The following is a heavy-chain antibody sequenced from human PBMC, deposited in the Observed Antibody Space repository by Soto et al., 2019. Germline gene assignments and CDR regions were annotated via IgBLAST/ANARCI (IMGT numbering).Heavy chain of an antibody. J-gene: IGHJ4*02. D-gene: IGHD3-3*01. V-gene: IGHV4-59*01. CDR3: ARARAPGVLGTYSDY. CDR2: IYYSGST. CDR1: GGSLRSYY. Sequence: QVQLQESVPGLVKPSETLSLTCTVSGGSLRSYYCCWIRQPPGKGLEWMGYIYYSGSTNYNPFLKSRVAMSVDTSNNQFSLKLSSVSAADPAVYYCARARAPGVLGTYSDYGGQGTLVTVSS.